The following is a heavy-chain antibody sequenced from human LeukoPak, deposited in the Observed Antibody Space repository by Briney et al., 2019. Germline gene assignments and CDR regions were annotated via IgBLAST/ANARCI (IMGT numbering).Heavy chain of an antibody. Sequence: ASVKVSCKASGYTFTSYYLHWVRQAPGQGLEWMGWINPNSGATNYAQKFQGRVTMTRDTSISTAYMELRSLRSDDTAVYYCAREGCSSTSCYKGIDYWGQGTLVTVSS. D-gene: IGHD2-2*02. CDR1: GYTFTSYY. CDR3: AREGCSSTSCYKGIDY. J-gene: IGHJ4*02. V-gene: IGHV1-2*02. CDR2: INPNSGAT.